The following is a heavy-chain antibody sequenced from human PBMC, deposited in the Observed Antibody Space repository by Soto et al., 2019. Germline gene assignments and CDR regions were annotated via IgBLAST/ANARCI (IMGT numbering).Heavy chain of an antibody. CDR1: GFTFSSYS. CDR3: ARDPTYGGVNY. Sequence: RGFLRGTCAASGFTFSSYSMNWVRQAPGKGLECVSSISSSSSYIYYANSVKGRFTISRDNAKNSLYLQMNSLRAEDTAVYYCARDPTYGGVNYWGQGTLVTVYS. V-gene: IGHV3-21*01. J-gene: IGHJ4*02. CDR2: ISSSSSYI. D-gene: IGHD2-8*02.